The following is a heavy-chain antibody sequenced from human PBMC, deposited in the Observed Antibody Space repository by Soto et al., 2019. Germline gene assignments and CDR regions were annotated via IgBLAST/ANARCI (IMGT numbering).Heavy chain of an antibody. V-gene: IGHV5-51*01. CDR1: YG. J-gene: IGHJ5*02. D-gene: IGHD2-8*01. Sequence: YGVGWMSKIHGRGLEWMGIIYPGDSDTRYSASFQGQVTISADKSISTTFLQWSSLKASDTAMYYCARRGQYCATSTCRFGPSAQGPLVTVYS. CDR3: ARRGQYCATSTCRFGP. CDR2: IYPGDSDT.